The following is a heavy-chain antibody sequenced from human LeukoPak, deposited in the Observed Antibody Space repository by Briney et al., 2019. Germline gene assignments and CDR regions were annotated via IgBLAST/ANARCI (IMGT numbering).Heavy chain of an antibody. CDR2: IYHSGST. Sequence: SETLSLTCAVSGGSISSSNWWSWVRQPPGKGLEWIGEIYHSGSTNYNPSLKSRVTISVDKSKNQLSLKLSSVTAADTAVYYCAMTIADSSGYLFDYWGQGTLVTVSS. D-gene: IGHD3-22*01. CDR3: AMTIADSSGYLFDY. V-gene: IGHV4-4*02. CDR1: GGSISSSNW. J-gene: IGHJ4*02.